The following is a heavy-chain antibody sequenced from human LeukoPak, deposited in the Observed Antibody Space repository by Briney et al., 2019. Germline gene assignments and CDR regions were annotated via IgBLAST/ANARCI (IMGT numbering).Heavy chain of an antibody. V-gene: IGHV4-34*01. CDR1: GGPFSGYY. J-gene: IGHJ4*02. Sequence: PSETLSLTCAVYGGPFSGYYWSWIRQPPGKGLEWIGEINHSGSTNYNPSLKSRVTISVDTSKNQFSLKLNSVTATDTAVYYCARHYGPWGQGTLVTVSS. CDR3: ARHYGP. CDR2: INHSGST. D-gene: IGHD3-16*01.